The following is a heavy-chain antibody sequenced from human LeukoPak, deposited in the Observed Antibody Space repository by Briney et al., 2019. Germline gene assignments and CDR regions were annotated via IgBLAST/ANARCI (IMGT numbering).Heavy chain of an antibody. V-gene: IGHV3-53*01. D-gene: IGHD4/OR15-4a*01. Sequence: GGSLRLSCTVSGTTVSRNSMSWGRKAPGKGLEGGSFIYSDNTHYSDSVKGRFTISRDNSKNTLYLQMNSLRAEDTAVYYCARRAGAYSHPYDYWGQGTLVTVSS. CDR3: ARRAGAYSHPYDY. CDR2: IYSDNT. J-gene: IGHJ4*02. CDR1: GTTVSRNS.